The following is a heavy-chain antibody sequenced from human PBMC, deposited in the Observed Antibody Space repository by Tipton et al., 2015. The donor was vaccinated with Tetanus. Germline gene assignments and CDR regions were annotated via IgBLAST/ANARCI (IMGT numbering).Heavy chain of an antibody. Sequence: SLRLSCAASGFTFNNYAMGWVRQAPGKGLEWVSSINGTGPVAHHADSVKGRFTISRDNSKNTLYLQMNSLRAEDTAIYFCAKALKTLIYQFFDYWGQGTLVTVSS. CDR3: AKALKTLIYQFFDY. J-gene: IGHJ4*02. D-gene: IGHD2-2*01. V-gene: IGHV3-23*01. CDR2: INGTGPVA. CDR1: GFTFNNYA.